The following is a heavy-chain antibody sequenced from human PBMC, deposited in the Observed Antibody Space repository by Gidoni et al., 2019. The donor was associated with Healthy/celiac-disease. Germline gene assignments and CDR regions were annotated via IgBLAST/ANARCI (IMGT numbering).Heavy chain of an antibody. CDR2: INHSGST. CDR1: GGSFSGYY. Sequence: QVQLQQWGAGLLKPSETLSLTCAVYGGSFSGYYWSWIRQPPGKGLEWIGEINHSGSTNYNPSLKSRVTISVDTSKNQFSLKLSSVTAADTAVYYCAREATIFGVVIPSARYNWFDPWGQGTLVTVSS. J-gene: IGHJ5*02. D-gene: IGHD3-3*01. CDR3: AREATIFGVVIPSARYNWFDP. V-gene: IGHV4-34*01.